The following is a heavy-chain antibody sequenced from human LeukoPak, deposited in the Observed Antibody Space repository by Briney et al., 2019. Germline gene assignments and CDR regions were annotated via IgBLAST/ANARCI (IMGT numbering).Heavy chain of an antibody. J-gene: IGHJ4*02. CDR2: INPNSGGT. Sequence: ASVKVSCKASGYTFTGYYMHWVRQAPGQGLEWMGWINPNSGGTNYAQKFQGRVTMTTDTSTNTAYMELRSLRSDDTAVYYCARGATGAEPFWGQGTLVTVSS. CDR3: ARGATGAEPF. CDR1: GYTFTGYY. V-gene: IGHV1-2*02. D-gene: IGHD1-14*01.